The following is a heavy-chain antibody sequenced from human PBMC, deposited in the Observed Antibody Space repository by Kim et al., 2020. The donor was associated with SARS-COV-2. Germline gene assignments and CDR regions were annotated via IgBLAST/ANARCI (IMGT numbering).Heavy chain of an antibody. CDR1: GFTVSSNY. D-gene: IGHD2-15*01. CDR3: ASQILPHYYYYYMDV. V-gene: IGHV3-66*04. Sequence: GGSLRLSCAASGFTVSSNYMSWVRQAPGKGLEWVSVIYSGGSTYYADSVKGRFTISRDNSKNTLYLQMNSLRAEDTAVYYCASQILPHYYYYYMDVWGKGTTVTVSS. J-gene: IGHJ6*03. CDR2: IYSGGST.